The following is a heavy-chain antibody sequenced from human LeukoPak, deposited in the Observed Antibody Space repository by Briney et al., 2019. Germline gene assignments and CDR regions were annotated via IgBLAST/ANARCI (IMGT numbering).Heavy chain of an antibody. V-gene: IGHV4-39*07. CDR3: ASHTVSLDY. CDR2: IYYSGST. D-gene: IGHD4-11*01. Sequence: PSETLSLTCTVSGGSISSTSHYWGWIRQPPGKGLEWIGSIYYSGSTNYNPSLKSRVTISIDKSKNQFSLTLSSVTAADTAMYYCASHTVSLDYWGQGALVTVSS. CDR1: GGSISSTSHY. J-gene: IGHJ4*02.